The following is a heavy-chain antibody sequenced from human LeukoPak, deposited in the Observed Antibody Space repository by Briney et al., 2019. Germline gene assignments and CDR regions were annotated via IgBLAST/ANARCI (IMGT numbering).Heavy chain of an antibody. CDR2: IYPGDSDT. J-gene: IGHJ4*02. CDR3: ARQTRDGSGSRGYSFDY. Sequence: GESLKISCQASGYIFTSHWIGWVRQMPGKGLEWMGIIYPGDSDTRYGPSFEGQVTISADKSTSTAYLQWSSLKASDTAMYYCARQTRDGSGSRGYSFDYWGQGTLVTVSS. D-gene: IGHD3-10*01. V-gene: IGHV5-51*01. CDR1: GYIFTSHW.